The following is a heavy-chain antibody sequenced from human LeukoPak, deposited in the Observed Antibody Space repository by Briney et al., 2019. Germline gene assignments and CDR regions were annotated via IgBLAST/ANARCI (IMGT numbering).Heavy chain of an antibody. CDR3: ASKIYGDARTFDY. J-gene: IGHJ4*02. CDR2: IYYSGST. V-gene: IGHV4-39*07. D-gene: IGHD4-17*01. CDR1: GGSISSSSYY. Sequence: PSETLSLTCTVSGGSISSSSYYWGWIRQPPGKGLEWIGSIYYSGSTYYNPSLKSRVTISVDTSKNQFSLKLSSVTAADTAVYYCASKIYGDARTFDYWGQGTLVTVSS.